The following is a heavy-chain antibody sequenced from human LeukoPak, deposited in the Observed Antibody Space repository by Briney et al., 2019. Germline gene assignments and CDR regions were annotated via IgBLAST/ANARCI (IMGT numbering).Heavy chain of an antibody. Sequence: SETLSLTCTVSGGSIINYYRSWIRQPPGKGLEWIGYIHYSGSTNYNPSLKSRVTMSVDTSKNQLSLKLTYMNSPDTAVYYCARELGATVVNYGMDVWGQGTTVTVSS. CDR1: GGSIINYY. D-gene: IGHD4-23*01. CDR2: IHYSGST. V-gene: IGHV4-59*01. CDR3: ARELGATVVNYGMDV. J-gene: IGHJ6*02.